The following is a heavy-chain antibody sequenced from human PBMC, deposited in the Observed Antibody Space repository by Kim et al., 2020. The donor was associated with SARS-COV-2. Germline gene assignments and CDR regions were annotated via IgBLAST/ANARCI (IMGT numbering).Heavy chain of an antibody. J-gene: IGHJ5*02. V-gene: IGHV3-11*01. D-gene: IGHD6-13*01. CDR3: ARDIGIAAAGFDNWFDP. CDR1: GFTFSDYY. CDR2: ISSSGSTI. Sequence: GGSLRLSCAASGFTFSDYYMSWIRQAPGKGLEWVSYISSSGSTIYYADSGKGRFTISRDNAKNSLYLQMNSLRAEDTAVYYCARDIGIAAAGFDNWFDPWRQGTHATVS.